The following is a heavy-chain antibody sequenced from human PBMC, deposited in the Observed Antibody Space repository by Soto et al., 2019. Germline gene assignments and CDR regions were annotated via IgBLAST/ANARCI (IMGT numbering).Heavy chain of an antibody. CDR1: GYSFTTYW. D-gene: IGHD3-22*01. CDR2: IYPADSDT. CDR3: ALYYDSTGYYVDY. J-gene: IGHJ4*02. V-gene: IGHV5-51*01. Sequence: GESLKISCKGSGYSFTTYWIGWVRQMPGKGMEWMGIIYPADSDTRYSPSFQGQVTISADKSISTAYLQWSSLKASDTAIYYCALYYDSTGYYVDYWGQGTLVTVSS.